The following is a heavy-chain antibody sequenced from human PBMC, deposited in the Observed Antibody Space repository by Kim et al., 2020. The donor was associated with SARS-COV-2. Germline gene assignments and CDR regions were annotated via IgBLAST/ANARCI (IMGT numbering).Heavy chain of an antibody. J-gene: IGHJ4*02. V-gene: IGHV3-23*01. D-gene: IGHD4-17*01. CDR1: GFTFTSYA. CDR2: ISGGGGST. Sequence: GGSLRLSCVASGFTFTSYAMNWVRQAPGKGLEWVSGISGGGGSTYYADSVKGRFTISRDSSKNMVYLQMNSLRAEDTAVYYCAKESRMTTQTSGGDFFDYWGRGTLVTVSS. CDR3: AKESRMTTQTSGGDFFDY.